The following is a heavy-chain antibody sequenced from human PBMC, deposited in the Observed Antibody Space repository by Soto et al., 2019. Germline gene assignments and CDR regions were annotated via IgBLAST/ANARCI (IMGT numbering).Heavy chain of an antibody. CDR3: AKDIQGYYSGSGSYYNWFDP. D-gene: IGHD3-10*01. Sequence: EVQLVESGGGLVQPGRSLRLSCAASGFTFDDYAMHWVRQAPGKGLEWVSGISWNSGSIGYADSVKGRFTISRDNAKNSLYLQMNSLRAEDTALYYCAKDIQGYYSGSGSYYNWFDPWGQGTLVTVSS. J-gene: IGHJ5*02. CDR2: ISWNSGSI. V-gene: IGHV3-9*01. CDR1: GFTFDDYA.